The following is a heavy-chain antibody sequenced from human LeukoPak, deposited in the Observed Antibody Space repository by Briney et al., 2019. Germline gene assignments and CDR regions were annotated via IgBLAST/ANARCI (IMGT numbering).Heavy chain of an antibody. CDR1: GGSISSHY. J-gene: IGHJ6*03. D-gene: IGHD3-3*01. V-gene: IGHV4-59*11. Sequence: SETLSLTCTVSGGSISSHYWSWIRQPPGKGLEWIGYIYYSGSTNYNPSLKSRVTISVGTSKNQFSLKLSSVTAADTAVYYCASSYYDFWSGYYNDYYYYMDVWGKGTTVTVSS. CDR3: ASSYYDFWSGYYNDYYYYMDV. CDR2: IYYSGST.